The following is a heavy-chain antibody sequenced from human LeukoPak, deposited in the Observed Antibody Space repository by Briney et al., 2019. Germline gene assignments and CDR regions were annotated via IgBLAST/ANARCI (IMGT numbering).Heavy chain of an antibody. CDR2: ITLGGDP. V-gene: IGHV4-34*01. CDR3: ARSAARDSFSTLVRRVYWFDP. Sequence: SETLSLTCAVYGGSFSGVYWTWIRQSPGRGLEWIGEITLGGDPNYNPSLKSRVTISLDTSNNQFSLYLTSVTAADTSVYYCARSAARDSFSTLVRRVYWFDPWGQGTLVTVSP. CDR1: GGSFSGVY. D-gene: IGHD6-13*01. J-gene: IGHJ5*02.